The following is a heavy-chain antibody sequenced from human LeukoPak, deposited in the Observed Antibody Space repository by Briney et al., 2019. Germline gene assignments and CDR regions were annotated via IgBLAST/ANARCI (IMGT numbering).Heavy chain of an antibody. J-gene: IGHJ4*02. V-gene: IGHV3-15*01. CDR1: GFTFSTSW. CDR2: IKSKADGGTT. Sequence: GGSLRLSCAASGFTFSTSWMRWVRQAPGKGLEWVARIKSKADGGTTDYAAPVKGRFTTSSDDSKNTLYLQTNSLKAEDTAVYYCTTEYSGGYKYWGQGTLVTVSS. D-gene: IGHD5-24*01. CDR3: TTEYSGGYKY.